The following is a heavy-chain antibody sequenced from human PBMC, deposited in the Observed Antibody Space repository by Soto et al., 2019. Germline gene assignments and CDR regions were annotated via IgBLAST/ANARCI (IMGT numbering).Heavy chain of an antibody. D-gene: IGHD2-2*01. CDR3: ARLHGYCISTSCHGHYAMDV. CDR1: SASISSSSYT. J-gene: IGHJ6*02. CDR2: IYYSGTT. Sequence: QLQLQESGPGLVKPSETLSLTCTVSSASISSSSYTWGWIRQPPGKGLEWIGSIYYSGTTYYNPSLNSRVTVDADTSTIPFSLKVTSVTAADTAVYYCARLHGYCISTSCHGHYAMDVWGQGTTVTVSS. V-gene: IGHV4-39*01.